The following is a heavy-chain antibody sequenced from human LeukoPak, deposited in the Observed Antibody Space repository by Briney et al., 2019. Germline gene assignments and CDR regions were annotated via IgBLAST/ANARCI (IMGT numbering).Heavy chain of an antibody. D-gene: IGHD3-22*01. CDR2: IYYSGST. Sequence: SETLSLTCTVSGGSISSSSYYWGWIRQPPGKGLEWIGSIYYSGSTYYNPSLKSRVTISVDTSKNQFSLKLSSVTAADTAVYYCARVRGDYYDSSGYYGDHDAFDIWGQGTMVTVSS. J-gene: IGHJ3*02. V-gene: IGHV4-39*01. CDR3: ARVRGDYYDSSGYYGDHDAFDI. CDR1: GGSISSSSYY.